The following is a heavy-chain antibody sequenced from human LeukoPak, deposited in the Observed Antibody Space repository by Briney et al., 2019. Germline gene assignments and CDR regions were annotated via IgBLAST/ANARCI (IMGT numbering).Heavy chain of an antibody. V-gene: IGHV3-7*03. CDR3: ARRDIVATGSFDY. D-gene: IGHD5-12*01. CDR1: GFTFSSYW. J-gene: IGHJ4*02. CDR2: IKQDGSEK. Sequence: GGSLRLSCAASGFTFSSYWMSWVRQAPGKGLEWVANIKQDGSEKYYVDSVKGRFTISRDNAKNSLYLQMNSLRAEDTAAYYCARRDIVATGSFDYWGQGTLVTVSS.